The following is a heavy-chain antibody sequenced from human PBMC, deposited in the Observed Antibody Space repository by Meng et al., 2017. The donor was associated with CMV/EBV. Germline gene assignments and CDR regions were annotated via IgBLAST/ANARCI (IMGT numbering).Heavy chain of an antibody. J-gene: IGHJ5*02. CDR1: GFTFSDYY. V-gene: IGHV3-11*04. D-gene: IGHD6-19*01. Sequence: GESLKISCAASGFTFSDYYMSWIRQAPGKGLEWVSYISSSGSTIYYADSVKGRFTISRDNAKNSLYLQMNSLRAEDTAVYYCARDIGLSQQWQSNDWFDPWSQGTLVTVSS. CDR2: ISSSGSTI. CDR3: ARDIGLSQQWQSNDWFDP.